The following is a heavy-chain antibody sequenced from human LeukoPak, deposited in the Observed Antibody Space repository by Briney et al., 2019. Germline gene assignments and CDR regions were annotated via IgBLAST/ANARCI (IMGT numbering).Heavy chain of an antibody. CDR3: ARDRSGDDDFWSGYTNYFDP. V-gene: IGHV3-48*01. CDR1: GFTFSNYS. Sequence: GGSLRLSCAASGFTFSNYSMNWVRQAPGKGLEWVSYISNSGSTIYYADSVKGRFTISRDNAKNSLYLQMHSLRAEDTAVYYCARDRSGDDDFWSGYTNYFDPWGQGTLVTVSS. J-gene: IGHJ5*02. D-gene: IGHD3-3*01. CDR2: ISNSGSTI.